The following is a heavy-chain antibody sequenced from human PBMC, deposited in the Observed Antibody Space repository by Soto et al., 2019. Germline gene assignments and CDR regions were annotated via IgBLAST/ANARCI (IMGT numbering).Heavy chain of an antibody. CDR3: AKELQWALDY. V-gene: IGHV3-9*01. Sequence: VQLVESGGALVQPGRSLRLSCAASGFTFDDYAMHWVRQVPGKGLEWVSAISWNSATIGYADSVKGRFTISRDNTKNSLYLQMNSLRAEDTALYYCAKELQWALDYWGQGTLVTVSS. CDR2: ISWNSATI. CDR1: GFTFDDYA. J-gene: IGHJ4*02. D-gene: IGHD1-26*01.